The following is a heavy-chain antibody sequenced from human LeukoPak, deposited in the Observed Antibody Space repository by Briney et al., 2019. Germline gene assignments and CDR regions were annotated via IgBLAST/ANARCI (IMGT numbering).Heavy chain of an antibody. J-gene: IGHJ6*02. Sequence: GGSLRLSCAVSGLILSNNSMTWVRQAPGKGLEWVASIKQDGSEKYYVDSVKGRFTISRDNAKNSLYLEMNSLRAEDTALYYCVRNRYNLDVWGQGTQSPSP. CDR2: IKQDGSEK. V-gene: IGHV3-7*01. CDR3: VRNRYNLDV. D-gene: IGHD1-1*01. CDR1: GLILSNNS.